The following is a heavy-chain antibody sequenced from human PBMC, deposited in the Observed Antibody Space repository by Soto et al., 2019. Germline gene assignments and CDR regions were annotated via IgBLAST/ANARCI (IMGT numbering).Heavy chain of an antibody. Sequence: SETLSLTCTVSGGSISSSSYHWGWIRQPPGKGLEWIGSIYYSGSTYYNPSLKSRVTISVDTSKNQFSLKLSSVTAADTAVYYCARSGYGSGSYPVLSWGQGTLVTVSS. V-gene: IGHV4-39*01. D-gene: IGHD3-10*01. CDR3: ARSGYGSGSYPVLS. CDR1: GGSISSSSYH. CDR2: IYYSGST. J-gene: IGHJ5*02.